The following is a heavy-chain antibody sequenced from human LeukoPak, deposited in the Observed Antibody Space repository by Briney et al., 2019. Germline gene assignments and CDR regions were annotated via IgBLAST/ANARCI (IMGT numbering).Heavy chain of an antibody. D-gene: IGHD6-19*01. J-gene: IGHJ6*02. CDR2: ISWNSGSI. CDR3: AKDFSSGWSYYYYGMDV. V-gene: IGHV3-9*01. Sequence: GGSLRLSCAASGFTFDDYAMHWVRHAPGKGLEWVSGISWNSGSIGYADSVKGRFTISRDNAKNSLYLQMNSLRAEDTALYYCAKDFSSGWSYYYYGMDVWGQGTTVTVSS. CDR1: GFTFDDYA.